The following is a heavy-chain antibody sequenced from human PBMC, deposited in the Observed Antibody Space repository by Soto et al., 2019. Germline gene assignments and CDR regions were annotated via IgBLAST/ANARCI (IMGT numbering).Heavy chain of an antibody. CDR1: GGSMSSSNW. D-gene: IGHD5-18*01. CDR2: IYHSGST. V-gene: IGHV4-4*01. J-gene: IGHJ4*02. Sequence: PETLSLTCGVSGGSMSSSNWWSWDRQPPGKGLEWIGEIYHSGSTNYNPSLKSRVTISVDKSKNQFSLKLSSVTAADTAVYSCARTPWDGYTGYYVDYWGQGTLVT. CDR3: ARTPWDGYTGYYVDY.